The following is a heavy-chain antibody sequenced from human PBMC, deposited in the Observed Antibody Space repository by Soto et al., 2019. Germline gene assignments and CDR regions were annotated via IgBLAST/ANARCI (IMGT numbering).Heavy chain of an antibody. V-gene: IGHV1-58*01. CDR1: GFTFTSSA. D-gene: IGHD1-26*01. J-gene: IGHJ4*02. Sequence: SVKVSCKASGFTFTSSAVQWVRQARGQRLEWIGWIVVGSGNTNYAQKFQERVTITRDMSTSTAYMELSSLRSEDTAVYYCAAEEGATHPTRCLWGKGNLVIVSA. CDR3: AAEEGATHPTRCL. CDR2: IVVGSGNT.